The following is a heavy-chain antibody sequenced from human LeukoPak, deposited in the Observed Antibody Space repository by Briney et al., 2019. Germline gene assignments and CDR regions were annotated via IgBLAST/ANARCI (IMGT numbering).Heavy chain of an antibody. CDR2: ISYDGSNK. V-gene: IGHV3-30-3*01. CDR3: ARVGYCSGGSCYHYFDY. D-gene: IGHD2-15*01. CDR1: GFTFSSYA. Sequence: PGRSLRLSCAASGFTFSSYAMHWVRQAPGKGLEWVAVISYDGSNKYYADSVKGRFTISRDNSKNTLYLQMNSLRAEDTAVYYCARVGYCSGGSCYHYFDYWGQGTLVTVSS. J-gene: IGHJ4*02.